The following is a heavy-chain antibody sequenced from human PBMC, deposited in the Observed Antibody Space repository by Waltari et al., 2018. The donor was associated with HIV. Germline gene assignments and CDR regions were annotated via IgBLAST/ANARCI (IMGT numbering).Heavy chain of an antibody. V-gene: IGHV3-23*01. D-gene: IGHD3-9*01. Sequence: EAQLLESVGVLVGLGRSLSLCCAASVCMLSTYPMSGVRPAPGKGVELVSIISGDGTATYYADSVKGRLTISRDNSNNTLYLQMNNLRGGDTAVYYCVKGVTYDILTGYSPLDSWGQGTLVTVSS. CDR3: VKGVTYDILTGYSPLDS. J-gene: IGHJ4*02. CDR1: VCMLSTYP. CDR2: ISGDGTAT.